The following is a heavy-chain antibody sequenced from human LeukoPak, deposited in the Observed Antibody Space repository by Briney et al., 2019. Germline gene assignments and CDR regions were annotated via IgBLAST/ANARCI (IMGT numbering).Heavy chain of an antibody. V-gene: IGHV4-59*08. J-gene: IGHJ4*02. CDR2: IYYSGST. CDR3: ARGLEGYDILTGYYPPAAFDY. Sequence: PSETLSLTCTVSGGSISSYYWSWIRQPPGKGLEWIGYIYYSGSTNYNPSLKSRVTISVDTSKNQFSLKLSSVTAADTAVYYCARGLEGYDILTGYYPPAAFDYWGQGTLVTVSS. CDR1: GGSISSYY. D-gene: IGHD3-9*01.